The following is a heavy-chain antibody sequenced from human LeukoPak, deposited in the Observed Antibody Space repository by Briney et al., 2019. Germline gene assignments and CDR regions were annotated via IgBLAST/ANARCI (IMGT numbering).Heavy chain of an antibody. Sequence: GGSLRLSCAASGFTVSSNYMSWVRQAPGRGLGGVSVFYAGDSTYYADSVKGRFTISRDNSKNTLYLQMNSLRAEDTAVYYCARARSSWYGWDAFDIWGQGTMVTVSS. CDR1: GFTVSSNY. CDR3: ARARSSWYGWDAFDI. V-gene: IGHV3-53*01. D-gene: IGHD6-13*01. CDR2: FYAGDST. J-gene: IGHJ3*02.